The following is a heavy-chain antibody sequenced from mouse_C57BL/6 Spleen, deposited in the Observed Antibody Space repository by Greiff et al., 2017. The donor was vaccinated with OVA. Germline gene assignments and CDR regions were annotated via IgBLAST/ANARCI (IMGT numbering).Heavy chain of an antibody. V-gene: IGHV5-9*01. CDR2: ISGGGGNT. Sequence: EVHLVESGGGLVKPGGSQKLSCAASGFTFSSYTMSWVRQTPEKRLEWVATISGGGGNTYYPDSVKGRFTISRDNAKNTLYLQMSSLRSEDTALYYCARRGYGSKNAMDYWGQGTSVTVSS. J-gene: IGHJ4*01. D-gene: IGHD1-1*01. CDR1: GFTFSSYT. CDR3: ARRGYGSKNAMDY.